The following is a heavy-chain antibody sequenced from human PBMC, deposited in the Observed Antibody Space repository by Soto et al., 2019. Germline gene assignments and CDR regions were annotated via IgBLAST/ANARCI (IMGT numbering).Heavy chain of an antibody. V-gene: IGHV2-5*01. J-gene: IGHJ4*02. CDR1: GLSLGTSGVG. CDR2: IYWNDNK. Sequence: SGPTLVNPTQTLTLTCTFSGLSLGTSGVGVGWIRQPPGKALEWLALIYWNDNKRYSPSLKSRLTITKDTSKNQVSLTLTSVTAADTAVYYCARQGSYWGQGALVTVSS. CDR3: ARQGSY.